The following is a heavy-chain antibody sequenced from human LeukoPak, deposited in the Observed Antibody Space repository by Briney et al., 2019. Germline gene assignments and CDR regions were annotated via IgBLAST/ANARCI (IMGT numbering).Heavy chain of an antibody. Sequence: SETLSLTCTVSGVSISRFYWNWIRQPPGKGLEWIGYAYYNGNTNYNPSLKSRVTISVDTSKNQFSLKLSSVTAADTAVYYCASLNWNDRDYWGQGTLVTVSS. V-gene: IGHV4-59*01. CDR2: AYYNGNT. CDR3: ASLNWNDRDY. J-gene: IGHJ4*02. D-gene: IGHD1-1*01. CDR1: GVSISRFY.